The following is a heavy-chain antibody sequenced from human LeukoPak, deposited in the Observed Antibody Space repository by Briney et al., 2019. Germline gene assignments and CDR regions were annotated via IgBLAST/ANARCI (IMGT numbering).Heavy chain of an antibody. CDR2: ISSSSSYI. J-gene: IGHJ4*02. CDR1: GFTVGSNY. V-gene: IGHV3-21*01. D-gene: IGHD6-13*01. CDR3: ARVAAGTDY. Sequence: GSLRLSCAASGFTVGSNYMSWVRQAPGKGLEWVSSISSSSSYIYYADSVKGRFTISRDNAKNSLYLQMNSLRAEDTAVYYCARVAAGTDYWGQGTLVTVSS.